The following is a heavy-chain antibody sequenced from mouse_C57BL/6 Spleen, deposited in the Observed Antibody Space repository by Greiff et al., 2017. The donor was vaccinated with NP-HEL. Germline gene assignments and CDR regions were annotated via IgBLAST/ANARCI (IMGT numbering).Heavy chain of an antibody. Sequence: DVQLVESGGGLVKPGGSLKLSCAASGFTFSDYGMHWVRQAPEKGLEWVAYISSGSSTIYYADTVKGRFAISRDNAKNTLFLQMTSLRSEDTAMYYCARQDGYYAMDYWGQGTSVTVSS. CDR1: GFTFSDYG. CDR2: ISSGSSTI. J-gene: IGHJ4*01. V-gene: IGHV5-17*01. CDR3: ARQDGYYAMDY. D-gene: IGHD2-3*01.